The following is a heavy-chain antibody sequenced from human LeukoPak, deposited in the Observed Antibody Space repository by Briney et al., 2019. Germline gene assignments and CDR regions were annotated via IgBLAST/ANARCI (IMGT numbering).Heavy chain of an antibody. CDR3: ARSIGLTGGGVDV. Sequence: GWSVRLSCAASGFTFSDYNKNWVRQAPGKGLEWVSYITNGGSTIHHADSVKGRFTISRDNAKKTLYLQMNSLRAEDTAVYYCARSIGLTGGGVDVWGQGTTVTVS. J-gene: IGHJ6*02. CDR2: ITNGGSTI. CDR1: GFTFSDYN. V-gene: IGHV3-11*01. D-gene: IGHD3-9*01.